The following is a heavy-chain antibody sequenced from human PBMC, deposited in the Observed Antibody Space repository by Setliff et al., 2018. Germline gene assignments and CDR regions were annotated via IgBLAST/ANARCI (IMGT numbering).Heavy chain of an antibody. CDR1: GYTFTSYY. J-gene: IGHJ4*02. V-gene: IGHV1-46*01. CDR2: INPSGGST. CDR3: ARRSSSGNGFDY. Sequence: ASVKVSCKASGYTFTSYYMHWVRQAPGQGLEWMGIINPSGGSTSYAQKFQGRVTMTRDTSTSTVYMELSSLRSEDTAVYCCARRSSSGNGFDYWGQGTQVTVSS. D-gene: IGHD6-13*01.